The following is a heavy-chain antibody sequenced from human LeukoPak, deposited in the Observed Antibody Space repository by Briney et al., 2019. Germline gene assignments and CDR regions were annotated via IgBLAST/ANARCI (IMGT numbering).Heavy chain of an antibody. CDR2: IYPGDSDT. J-gene: IGHJ4*02. V-gene: IGHV5-51*01. CDR3: ARHEQWEGRFDY. Sequence: GESLKISCKGSGYSFTSYWVGWVRQMPGKGLEWMGIIYPGDSDTRYSPSFQGQVTISADKSMNTAYLQRSSLEASDTAIYFCARHEQWEGRFDYWGQGTLVTVSS. CDR1: GYSFTSYW. D-gene: IGHD1-26*01.